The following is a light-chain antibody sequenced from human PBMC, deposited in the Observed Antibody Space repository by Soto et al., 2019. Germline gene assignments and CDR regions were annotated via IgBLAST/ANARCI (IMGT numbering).Light chain of an antibody. CDR1: QSVSSY. V-gene: IGKV3-11*01. CDR2: DAS. J-gene: IGKJ1*01. Sequence: EIVLTQSPATLSLSPGERATLSCRASQSVSSYLAWYQQKPGQAPRLLIYDASNRATGIPARFSGSGSGTDXTLTIXSXXPEXFAXYXXXXRSNWLWTFGQGTKVEIK. CDR3: XXRSNWLWT.